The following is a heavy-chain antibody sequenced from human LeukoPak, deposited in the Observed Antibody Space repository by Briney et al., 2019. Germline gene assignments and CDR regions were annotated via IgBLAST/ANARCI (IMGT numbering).Heavy chain of an antibody. D-gene: IGHD1-26*01. CDR3: ARDFVSGSSDSFDI. J-gene: IGHJ3*02. CDR2: ITSSGNTI. CDR1: GFTFSSYE. Sequence: PGGSLRLSCAASGFTFSSYEMNWVRQAPGKGLEWVSYITSSGNTIYYADSVKGRFTISRDNAKNSLYLQMHSLRAEDTAVYYCARDFVSGSSDSFDIWGQGTMVTVSS. V-gene: IGHV3-48*03.